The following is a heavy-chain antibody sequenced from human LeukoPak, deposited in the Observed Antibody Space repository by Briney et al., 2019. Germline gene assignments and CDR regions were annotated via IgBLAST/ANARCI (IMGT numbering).Heavy chain of an antibody. CDR2: IYYSGTT. CDR3: ARVYSSTHNWFDT. Sequence: ETLSLTCTVSGGSISTTSYFWAWIRQPPGEGLEWIGSIYYSGTTYFNSSLKSRLTISVERFKNHFSLKLSSLTVADTALYYCARVYSSTHNWFDTWGQGIQVTVSS. V-gene: IGHV4-39*07. D-gene: IGHD6-19*01. CDR1: GGSISTTSYF. J-gene: IGHJ5*02.